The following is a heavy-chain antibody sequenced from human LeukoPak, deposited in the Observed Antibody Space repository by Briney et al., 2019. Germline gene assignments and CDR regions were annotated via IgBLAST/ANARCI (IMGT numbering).Heavy chain of an antibody. CDR3: TTYNSRDAFDI. V-gene: IGHV3-15*01. CDR1: GFPVSKAW. CDR2: IKSKSDGGTT. J-gene: IGHJ3*02. D-gene: IGHD2/OR15-2a*01. Sequence: GGSLRLSCAASGFPVSKAWMSWVRQAPGKGLEWVGRIKSKSDGGTTDHAAPVKGRFTISRDDSKNTLNLIMNSLKTEDTGVYYCTTYNSRDAFDIWGQGTMVTVSS.